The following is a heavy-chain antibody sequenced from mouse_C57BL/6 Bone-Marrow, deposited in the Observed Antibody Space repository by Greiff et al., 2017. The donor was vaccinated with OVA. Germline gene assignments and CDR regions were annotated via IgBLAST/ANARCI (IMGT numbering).Heavy chain of an antibody. V-gene: IGHV6-6*01. CDR3: TRLGSSWYFDV. Sequence: EVQVVESGGGLVQPGGSMKLSCAASGFTFSDAWMDWVRQSPEKGLEWVAEIRNKANNHATYYAESVKGRFTISRDDSKSSVYLQMNSLRAEDTGIYYCTRLGSSWYFDVWGTGTTVTVSS. D-gene: IGHD1-1*01. CDR1: GFTFSDAW. CDR2: IRNKANNHAT. J-gene: IGHJ1*03.